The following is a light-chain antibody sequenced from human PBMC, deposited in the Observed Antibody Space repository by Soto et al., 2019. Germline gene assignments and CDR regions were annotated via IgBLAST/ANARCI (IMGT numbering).Light chain of an antibody. Sequence: DIQMTQSPSSVSASVGDRVAITCRASQGISSSLAWYQQKPGKAPQLLIYDASSLQSGVPSRFSGSGSGTDFTLTITRLQPEDFATYYCQQANSIWITFGQGTRLEIK. CDR3: QQANSIWIT. V-gene: IGKV1-12*01. CDR2: DAS. CDR1: QGISSS. J-gene: IGKJ5*01.